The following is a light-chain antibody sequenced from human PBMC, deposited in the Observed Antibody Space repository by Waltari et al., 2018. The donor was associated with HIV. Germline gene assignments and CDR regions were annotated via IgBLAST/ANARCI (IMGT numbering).Light chain of an antibody. CDR3: AAWGDNLSGPVL. CDR1: RSN. V-gene: IGLV1-47*01. J-gene: IGLJ2*01. Sequence: QSVLTQPPPASGTPGQRVTISCSGRRSNVHRYQKVPGTDHTLLSYRNNQRPPGVPDRFPGSKSGTSASLAISGLRSQDEADYYCAAWGDNLSGPVLFGGGTKLTVL. CDR2: RNN.